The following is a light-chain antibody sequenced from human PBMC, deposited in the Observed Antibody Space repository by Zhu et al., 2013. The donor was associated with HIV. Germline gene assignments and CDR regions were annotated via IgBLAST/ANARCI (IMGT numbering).Light chain of an antibody. J-gene: IGKJ3*01. CDR2: DAS. CDR1: QDIGNY. V-gene: IGKV1-17*03. CDR3: QHVNSNAA. Sequence: DIQMTQSPSAMSASVGDRVTITCRASQDIGNYLAWFQQKPGKPPKLLIYDASSLEGGVPSRFGGRGSGTEFTLTITSLQPDDFATYYCQHVNSNAAFGPGTKVDV.